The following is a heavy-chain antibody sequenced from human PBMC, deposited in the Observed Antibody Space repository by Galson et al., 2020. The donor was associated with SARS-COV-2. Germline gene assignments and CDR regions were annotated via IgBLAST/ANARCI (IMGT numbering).Heavy chain of an antibody. D-gene: IGHD2-15*01. CDR3: ARGGWGGGFIDY. CDR2: IFSGGSA. CDR1: GGSISSGGYQ. V-gene: IGHV4-30-4*08. J-gene: IGHJ4*02. Sequence: SQTLSLTCSVSGGSISSGGYQWCWIRQPPGKGLEWIGYIFSGGSAYYNPSLKSRITISVDTSKNRFSLNLNSVTAADTAVYVCARGGWGGGFIDYWGQGALVTVFS.